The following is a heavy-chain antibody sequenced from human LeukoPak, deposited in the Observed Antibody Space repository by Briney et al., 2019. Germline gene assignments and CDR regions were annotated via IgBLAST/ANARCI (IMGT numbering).Heavy chain of an antibody. CDR1: GGSISNYY. J-gene: IGHJ3*02. D-gene: IGHD7-27*01. CDR2: IYYTGSN. Sequence: SETLSLTCTVSGGSISNYYWSWIRQPPGKGLEWIGYIYYTGSNNYNPSLKSRVTLSVDSSKTQFSLKLNSVTAADTAVYYCAKSPSWGSGLDAFDIWGQGTMVTVSS. V-gene: IGHV4-59*01. CDR3: AKSPSWGSGLDAFDI.